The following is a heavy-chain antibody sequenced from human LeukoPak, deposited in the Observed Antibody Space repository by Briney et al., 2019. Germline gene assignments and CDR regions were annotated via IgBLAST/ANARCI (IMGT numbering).Heavy chain of an antibody. D-gene: IGHD6-6*01. Sequence: GGSLRLSCAASGFTFSDYYMTWVRQAPGKGLEWVSTISASGRSTYYADSVKGRFTISRDNSKNTLYLQMNSLRAEDTAVYYCAKGESIAIDAFDIWGQGTMVTVSS. CDR1: GFTFSDYY. J-gene: IGHJ3*02. V-gene: IGHV3-23*01. CDR3: AKGESIAIDAFDI. CDR2: ISASGRST.